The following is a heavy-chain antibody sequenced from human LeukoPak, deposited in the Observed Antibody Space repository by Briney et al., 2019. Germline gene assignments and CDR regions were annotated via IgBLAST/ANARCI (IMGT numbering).Heavy chain of an antibody. V-gene: IGHV3-33*01. D-gene: IGHD6-13*01. J-gene: IGHJ4*02. CDR2: IWYDGSNK. CDR3: ARDLTQLALFDY. Sequence: GVSLRLSCAASGFTFSNYGMHWVRQAPGKGLEWVAVIWYDGSNKYYADSVKGRFTLSRDNSKNTLFLQMNSLRPEDTAVYFCARDLTQLALFDYWGQGTLVTVSS. CDR1: GFTFSNYG.